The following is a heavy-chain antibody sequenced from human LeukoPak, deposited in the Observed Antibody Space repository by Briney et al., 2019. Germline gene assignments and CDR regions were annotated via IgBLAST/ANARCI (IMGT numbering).Heavy chain of an antibody. D-gene: IGHD6-19*01. CDR1: GVSISSYY. V-gene: IGHV4-59*01. CDR3: ARIYSSAWYSIDY. J-gene: IGHJ4*02. Sequence: SETLSLTCTVSGVSISSYYWSWIRQSPGKGLEWIGYISYSGSTDYNPSLKSRVTISVDTSKNQFSLKVNSVTAADTAVYYCARIYSSAWYSIDYWGQGTLVTVSS. CDR2: ISYSGST.